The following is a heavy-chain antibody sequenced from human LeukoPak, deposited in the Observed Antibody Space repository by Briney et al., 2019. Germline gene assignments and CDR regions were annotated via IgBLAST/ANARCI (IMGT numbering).Heavy chain of an antibody. CDR2: ISGSGGST. J-gene: IGHJ3*02. CDR3: AKSVMITFGGVIGAFDI. V-gene: IGHV3-23*01. D-gene: IGHD3-16*02. Sequence: GGSLRLSCAASGFTFSSYAMSWVRQAPGKGLEWVSAISGSGGSTYYADSVKGRFTISRDNSKNTLYLQMNSLRAEDTAVYYGAKSVMITFGGVIGAFDIWGQGTMVTVSS. CDR1: GFTFSSYA.